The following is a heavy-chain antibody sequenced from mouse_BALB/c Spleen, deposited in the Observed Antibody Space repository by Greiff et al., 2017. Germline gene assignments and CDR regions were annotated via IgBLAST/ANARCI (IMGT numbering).Heavy chain of an antibody. CDR1: GFSLTSYG. Sequence: VHLVESGPGLVQPSQSLSITCTVSGFSLTSYGVHWVRQSPGKGLEWLGVIWSGGSTDYNAAFISRLSISKDNSKSQVFFKMNSLQANDTAIYYCASYGNYRAMDYWGQGTSVTVSS. V-gene: IGHV2-2*02. CDR2: IWSGGST. J-gene: IGHJ4*01. D-gene: IGHD2-1*01. CDR3: ASYGNYRAMDY.